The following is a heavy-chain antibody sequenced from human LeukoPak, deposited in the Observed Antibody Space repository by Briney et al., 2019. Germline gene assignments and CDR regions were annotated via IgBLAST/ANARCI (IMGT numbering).Heavy chain of an antibody. CDR3: ARGIELWSEYDY. J-gene: IGHJ4*02. Sequence: SETLSLTCAVYGGSFSGYYWSWIRQPPGKGLEWLGEINHSGSTNYNPSLKSRVTISVDTSKNQFSLKLSSVTAADTAVYYCARGIELWSEYDYWGQGTLVTVSS. CDR2: INHSGST. D-gene: IGHD5-18*01. CDR1: GGSFSGYY. V-gene: IGHV4-34*01.